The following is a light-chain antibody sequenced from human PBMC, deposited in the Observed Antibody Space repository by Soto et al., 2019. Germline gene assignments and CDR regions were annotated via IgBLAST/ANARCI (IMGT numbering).Light chain of an antibody. CDR1: QSVSSNY. Sequence: EIVLTQSPGTLSLSPGERATLSCTASQSVSSNYLAWYQHKPGQAPRLLIHAASSRATGISDRFSGSGSGTYFSLTISRLEPEDSAVYYCQQYGSSLRTFGGGTKVEIK. CDR3: QQYGSSLRT. J-gene: IGKJ4*01. CDR2: AAS. V-gene: IGKV3-20*01.